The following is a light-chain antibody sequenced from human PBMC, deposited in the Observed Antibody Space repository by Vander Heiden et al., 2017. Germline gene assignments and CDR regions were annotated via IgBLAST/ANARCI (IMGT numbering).Light chain of an antibody. CDR1: SSDVGSYNY. CDR3: CSYAGSSTLGV. Sequence: QSALTQPRSVSGSLGQSVPISCTGTSSDVGSYNYVSWYQQHPGKAPKLMIYDVSKRPSGVPDRFSGSKSGNAASLTISGLQAEDEADYFCCSYAGSSTLGVFGTGTKVTV. J-gene: IGLJ1*01. V-gene: IGLV2-11*01. CDR2: DVS.